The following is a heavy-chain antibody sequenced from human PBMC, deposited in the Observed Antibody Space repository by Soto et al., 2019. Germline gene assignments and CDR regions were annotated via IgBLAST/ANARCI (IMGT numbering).Heavy chain of an antibody. CDR3: ASHPRPPHWGGGYFDY. Sequence: QLQLQESGPGLVKPSETLSLTCFVSGGSISSNNYYWGWIRQPPGKGLEWIGSMSYSRSTYYNPSLNSRVTISVDTSKDQSSLTLTSVTAAATAVYSCASHPRPPHWGGGYFDYWSQGPLVTVSS. J-gene: IGHJ4*02. CDR2: MSYSRST. D-gene: IGHD3-16*01. V-gene: IGHV4-39*01. CDR1: GGSISSNNYY.